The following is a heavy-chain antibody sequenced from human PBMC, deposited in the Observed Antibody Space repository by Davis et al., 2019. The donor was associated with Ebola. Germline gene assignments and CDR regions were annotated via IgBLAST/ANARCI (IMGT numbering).Heavy chain of an antibody. J-gene: IGHJ4*02. CDR1: RYSFTNYA. V-gene: IGHV1-3*01. CDR3: ARDEFDY. Sequence: AASVQVSCQASRYSFTNYAIHWVRQAPGQRLEWMGWINAGNGNTEYSQKFQGRVTITRDTSASTAYMELSSLRSEDTAVYFCARDEFDYWGQGTLVTVSS. CDR2: INAGNGNT.